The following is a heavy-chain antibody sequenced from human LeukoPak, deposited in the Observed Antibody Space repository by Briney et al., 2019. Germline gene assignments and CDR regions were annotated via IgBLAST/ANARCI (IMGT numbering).Heavy chain of an antibody. Sequence: ASVTVSCKSSGYTFTGYYMHWVRQPPGQGLEWMGWINPNSGGTNYAQKFQGRVTMTRDTSISTAYMELSRLRSDDTAVYYCARVAVAGYSQRVFDYWGQGTLVTVSS. V-gene: IGHV1-2*02. J-gene: IGHJ4*02. CDR2: INPNSGGT. CDR3: ARVAVAGYSQRVFDY. D-gene: IGHD6-19*01. CDR1: GYTFTGYY.